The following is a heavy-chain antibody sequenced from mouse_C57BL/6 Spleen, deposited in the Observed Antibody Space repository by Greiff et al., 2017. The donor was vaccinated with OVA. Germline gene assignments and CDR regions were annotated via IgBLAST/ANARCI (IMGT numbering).Heavy chain of an antibody. CDR3: ARGGKDSLYYAMDY. D-gene: IGHD1-3*01. Sequence: QVQLQQPGAELVMPGASVKLSCKASGYTFTSYWMHWVKQRPGQGLEWIGEIDPSDSYTNYNQKFQGKSPLTVDKSSSTAYMQLSSLTSEDSAVYYSARGGKDSLYYAMDYWGQGTSVTVSS. J-gene: IGHJ4*01. CDR2: IDPSDSYT. V-gene: IGHV1-69*01. CDR1: GYTFTSYW.